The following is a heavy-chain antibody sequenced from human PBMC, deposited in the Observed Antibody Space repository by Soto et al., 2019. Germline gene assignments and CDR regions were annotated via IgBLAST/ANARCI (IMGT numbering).Heavy chain of an antibody. CDR3: ARGGGGSDCSSTSCLDYYYGMDV. J-gene: IGHJ6*02. CDR1: GGTFSSYA. V-gene: IGHV1-69*13. CDR2: IIPIFGTA. D-gene: IGHD2-2*01. Sequence: SVKVSCKASGGTFSSYAISWVRQAPGQGLEWMGGIIPIFGTANYAQKFQGRVTITADESTSTAYMELSSLRSEDTAVYYCARGGGGSDCSSTSCLDYYYGMDVWGQGTTVTVSS.